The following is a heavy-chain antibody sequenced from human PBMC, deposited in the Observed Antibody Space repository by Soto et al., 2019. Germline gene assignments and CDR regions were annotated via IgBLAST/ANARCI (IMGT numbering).Heavy chain of an antibody. V-gene: IGHV1-69*01. CDR3: ARGVPAAINAFDS. D-gene: IGHD2-2*02. CDR2: IIPIFGTA. J-gene: IGHJ3*02. CDR1: GGIYSSES. Sequence: AVTATCTGSGGIYSSESISWARPAAGQGLEWMGGIIPIFGTANYAQKFQGRVTITADESTSTAYMELSSLRSEDTSVDYCARGVPAAINAFDSWGQGTMV.